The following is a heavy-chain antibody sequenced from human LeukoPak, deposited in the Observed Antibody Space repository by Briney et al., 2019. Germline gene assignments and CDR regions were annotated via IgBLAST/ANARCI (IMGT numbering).Heavy chain of an antibody. Sequence: ASVKVSCKASGYTFTGYYMHWVRQAPGQGLEWMGWINPNSGGTNYAQKLQGRVTMTTDTSTSTAYMELRSLRSDDTAVYYCARGMGYDAYYYMDVWGKGSTVTVSS. D-gene: IGHD5-12*01. J-gene: IGHJ6*03. CDR1: GYTFTGYY. CDR3: ARGMGYDAYYYMDV. CDR2: INPNSGGT. V-gene: IGHV1-2*02.